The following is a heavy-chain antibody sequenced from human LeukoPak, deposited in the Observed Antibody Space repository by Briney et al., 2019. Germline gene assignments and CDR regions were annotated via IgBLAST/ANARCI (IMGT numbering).Heavy chain of an antibody. D-gene: IGHD1-26*01. CDR2: FDPEDGET. J-gene: IGHJ4*02. CDR1: GYTLTELP. V-gene: IGHV1-24*01. Sequence: ASVKVSCKVSGYTLTELPMHWVRQAPGKGLEWMGGFDPEDGETIYAQKFQGRVTMTEDTSTDTAYMELSSLRSEDTAVYYCATDGPSYSGSYYVAYWGQGTLVTVSS. CDR3: ATDGPSYSGSYYVAY.